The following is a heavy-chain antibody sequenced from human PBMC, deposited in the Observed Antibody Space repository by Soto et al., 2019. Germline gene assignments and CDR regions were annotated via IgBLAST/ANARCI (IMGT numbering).Heavy chain of an antibody. CDR1: GYTFTSYD. D-gene: IGHD6-19*01. V-gene: IGHV1-8*01. CDR2: MNPNSGNT. CDR3: AREGTRTLWLAKTYDAFDI. J-gene: IGHJ3*02. Sequence: GASVKVSCKASGYTFTSYDINWVRQATGQGLEWMGWMNPNSGNTGYAQKFQGRVTMTRNTSISTAYMELSSLGSEDTAVYYCAREGTRTLWLAKTYDAFDIWGQGTMVTVSS.